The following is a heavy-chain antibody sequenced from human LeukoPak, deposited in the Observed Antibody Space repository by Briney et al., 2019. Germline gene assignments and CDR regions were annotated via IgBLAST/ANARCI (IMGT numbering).Heavy chain of an antibody. D-gene: IGHD5-12*01. Sequence: GGSLRLSCAASEFTFSSYSMNWVRQAPGKGLEWVSYITNSGNSKSYADSVKGRFTISRDNTKNSLYLQMNGLRAEDTAVYYCAKDRGYSGYDPTDYYGMDVWGQGTTVTVSS. CDR2: ITNSGNSK. CDR1: EFTFSSYS. V-gene: IGHV3-48*01. CDR3: AKDRGYSGYDPTDYYGMDV. J-gene: IGHJ6*02.